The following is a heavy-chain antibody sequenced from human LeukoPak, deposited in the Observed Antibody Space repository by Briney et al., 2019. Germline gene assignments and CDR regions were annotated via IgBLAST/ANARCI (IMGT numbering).Heavy chain of an antibody. CDR1: GYTFTGYY. J-gene: IGHJ3*02. CDR3: ARGYKATLWFGELLSLNDAFDI. CDR2: INPNSGGT. V-gene: IGHV1-2*06. D-gene: IGHD3-10*01. Sequence: ASVNVSCKASGYTFTGYYMHWVRQAPGQGLEWMGRINPNSGGTNYAQKFQGRVTMTRDTSISTAYMELSRLRSDDTAVYYCARGYKATLWFGELLSLNDAFDIWGQGTMVTVSS.